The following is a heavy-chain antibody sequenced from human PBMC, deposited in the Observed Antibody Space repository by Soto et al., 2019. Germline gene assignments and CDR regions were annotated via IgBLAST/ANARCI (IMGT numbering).Heavy chain of an antibody. Sequence: SETLSLTCTVSGGSISSGGYYWSWIRQHPEKGLEWIGYIYYTGSTNYNPSLKSRVTISVDTSKNQFSLKLSSVTAADTAVYFCARDGYNSYYGMDVWGQGTTVTVSS. J-gene: IGHJ6*02. D-gene: IGHD5-12*01. CDR1: GGSISSGGYY. CDR2: IYYTGST. CDR3: ARDGYNSYYGMDV. V-gene: IGHV4-61*08.